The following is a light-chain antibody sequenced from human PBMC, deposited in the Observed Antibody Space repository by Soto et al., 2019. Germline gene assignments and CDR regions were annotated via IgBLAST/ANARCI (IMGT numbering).Light chain of an antibody. J-gene: IGLJ1*01. CDR2: EVS. Sequence: QSGQTHAPSGCGSPGHSITISCNGTSSDVGGYNYVSWYQQHPDKAPKLMIYEVSNRPSGVSNRFSGSKSGNTASLTISGLQAEEEADYYCSSYRSTSNYVFGSGTRVTVL. CDR3: SSYRSTSNYV. V-gene: IGLV2-14*01. CDR1: SSDVGGYNY.